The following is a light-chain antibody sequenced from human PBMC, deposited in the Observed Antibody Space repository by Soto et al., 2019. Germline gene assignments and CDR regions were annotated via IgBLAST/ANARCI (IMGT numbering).Light chain of an antibody. V-gene: IGKV1-5*03. CDR3: QQYNSYSPIT. J-gene: IGKJ1*01. CDR1: QSISSW. Sequence: DIQMTQSPSTLSASVGDRVTITCRASQSISSWLAWYQQKPGKAPKLLIYKASSLESGVPSRFSGSGSGTDLTLTISSLQPDDFATYYCQQYNSYSPITFGQGTKVGIK. CDR2: KAS.